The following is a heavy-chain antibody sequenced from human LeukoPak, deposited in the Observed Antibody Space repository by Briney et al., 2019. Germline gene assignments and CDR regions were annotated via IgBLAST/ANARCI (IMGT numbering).Heavy chain of an antibody. CDR1: GDSFTSHY. Sequence: SETLSLTCTVSGDSFTSHYWTWIRQPPGPELEWIGYISYRGSTNYNPSLKSRVTISIDTSKNQFSLRLSSVTAADTAVYYCARDLVTVTKGFDIWGQGTMVSVSS. CDR3: ARDLVTVTKGFDI. D-gene: IGHD4-17*01. J-gene: IGHJ3*02. V-gene: IGHV4-59*11. CDR2: ISYRGST.